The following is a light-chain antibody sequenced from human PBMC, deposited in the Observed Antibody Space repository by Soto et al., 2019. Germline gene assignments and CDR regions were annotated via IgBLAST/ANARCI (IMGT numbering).Light chain of an antibody. V-gene: IGKV3-15*01. J-gene: IGKJ5*01. CDR1: ESVSRN. CDR3: QQYNSWPPIN. CDR2: DAS. Sequence: EVVMTQSPATLSVSPGERATLSCMASESVSRNLAWYQQKPGQAPRLLIYDASTRATGIPDRFSGGGSGTEFTLTISSLQSEDFVVYYCQQYNSWPPINFGQGTRLEIK.